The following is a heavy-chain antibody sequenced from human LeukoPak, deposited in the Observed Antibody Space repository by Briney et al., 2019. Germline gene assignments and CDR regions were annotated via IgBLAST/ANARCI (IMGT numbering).Heavy chain of an antibody. J-gene: IGHJ4*02. CDR3: ARQMTPHGNFDY. CDR1: GFTFSNYA. V-gene: IGHV3-13*01. D-gene: IGHD1-26*01. Sequence: GRSLRLSCAASGFTFSNYAMHWVRQATGKGLEWVSAIGTAGDTFYPGSVKGRFTISRENAKNSLYLQMNSLRAEDTAVYYCARQMTPHGNFDYWGQGTLVTVSS. CDR2: IGTAGDT.